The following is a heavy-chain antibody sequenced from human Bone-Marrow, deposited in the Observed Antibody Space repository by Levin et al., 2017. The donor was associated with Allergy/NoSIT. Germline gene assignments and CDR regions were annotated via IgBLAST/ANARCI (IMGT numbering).Heavy chain of an antibody. V-gene: IGHV1-69*02. CDR1: GGTFSSYT. CDR3: ARAPGSYSGYEYYFDY. CDR2: IIPILGIA. D-gene: IGHD5-12*01. Sequence: ASVKVSCKASGGTFSSYTISWVRQAPGQGLEWMGRIIPILGIANYAQKFQGRVTITADKSTSTAYMELSSLRSEDTAVYYCARAPGSYSGYEYYFDYWGQGTLVTVSS. J-gene: IGHJ4*02.